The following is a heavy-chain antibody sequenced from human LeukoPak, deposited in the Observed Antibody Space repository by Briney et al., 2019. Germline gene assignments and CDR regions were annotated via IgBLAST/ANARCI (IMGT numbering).Heavy chain of an antibody. Sequence: ASVKVSCKASGYTFTSFGISWVRQAPGQGLEWMGWSSAYNGDTKYSQKFQGRVSITRDTSASTAYMELSSLTSEDTAVYYCARGPRAAADDYWGQGTLVTVSS. CDR3: ARGPRAAADDY. CDR1: GYTFTSFG. J-gene: IGHJ4*02. V-gene: IGHV1-18*01. D-gene: IGHD6-13*01. CDR2: SSAYNGDT.